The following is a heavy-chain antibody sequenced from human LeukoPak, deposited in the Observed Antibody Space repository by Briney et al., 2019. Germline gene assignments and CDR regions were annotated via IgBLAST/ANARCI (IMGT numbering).Heavy chain of an antibody. J-gene: IGHJ4*02. Sequence: SETLSLTCTVSGGSISNYYWSWIRQPAGKRLEWLGRIYSSGSTNYNPSHESRVTVSVDTSKNQFSLKLSSVTAADTAVYYCAREHMVRGVINRWGQGALVTVSS. D-gene: IGHD3-10*01. V-gene: IGHV4-4*07. CDR3: AREHMVRGVINR. CDR2: IYSSGST. CDR1: GGSISNYY.